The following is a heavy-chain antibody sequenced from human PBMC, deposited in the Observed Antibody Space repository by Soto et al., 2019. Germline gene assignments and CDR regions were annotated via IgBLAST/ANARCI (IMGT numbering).Heavy chain of an antibody. J-gene: IGHJ4*02. CDR1: GGSFSGYY. CDR2: INHSGST. D-gene: IGHD6-19*01. CDR3: ARVRWTVAGPGHFDY. V-gene: IGHV4-34*01. Sequence: SETLSLTCAFYGGSFSGYYWTWIRQPPGTGLEWIGEINHSGSTNYNPSLKSRVTISVDTSKNQFSLKLSSVTAADTAVYYCARVRWTVAGPGHFDYWGQGTLVTVSS.